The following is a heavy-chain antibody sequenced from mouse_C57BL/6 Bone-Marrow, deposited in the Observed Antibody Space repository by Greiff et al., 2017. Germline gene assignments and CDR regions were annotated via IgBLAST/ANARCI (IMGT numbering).Heavy chain of an antibody. D-gene: IGHD2-4*01. J-gene: IGHJ3*01. CDR3: AREDYDGAWFAY. CDR2: IDPNSGGT. Sequence: QVQLQQPGAELVKPGASVKLSCKASGYTFTSSWTHWVKQRPGRGLEWIGRIDPNSGGTKYNEKFKSKATLTVDKPSSTAYIQLSSLTSEDSAVYYCAREDYDGAWFAYWGQGALVTVSA. CDR1: GYTFTSSW. V-gene: IGHV1-72*01.